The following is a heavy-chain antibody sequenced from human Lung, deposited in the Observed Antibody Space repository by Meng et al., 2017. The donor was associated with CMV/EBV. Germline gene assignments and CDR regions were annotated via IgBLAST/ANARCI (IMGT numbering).Heavy chain of an antibody. J-gene: IGHJ5*02. CDR2: INSHSGAT. V-gene: IGHV1-2*02. Sequence: SVKVSXKASGDTPTADFMFWVRQAPGQGLEWMGWINSHSGATQYAQKFQGRVTMTRDTSISTVYMDLSSLRSDDTADYYCLTYTSSSHSFGPWGQGTLVTVSS. CDR1: GDTPTADF. D-gene: IGHD6-6*01. CDR3: LTYTSSSHSFGP.